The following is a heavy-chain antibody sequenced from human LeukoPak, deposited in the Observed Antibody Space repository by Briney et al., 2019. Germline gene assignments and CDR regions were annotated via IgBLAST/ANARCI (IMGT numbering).Heavy chain of an antibody. J-gene: IGHJ4*02. D-gene: IGHD3-22*01. CDR1: GFTFSSYG. CDR2: ISGSGGST. CDR3: ARDLSGFDSSGYYYSLVY. Sequence: GGTLRLSCAASGFTFSSYGMSWVRQAPGKGLEWVSAISGSGGSTYYADSVKGRFTISRDNSKNTLYLQMNSLRAEDTAVYYCARDLSGFDSSGYYYSLVYWGQGTLVTVSS. V-gene: IGHV3-23*01.